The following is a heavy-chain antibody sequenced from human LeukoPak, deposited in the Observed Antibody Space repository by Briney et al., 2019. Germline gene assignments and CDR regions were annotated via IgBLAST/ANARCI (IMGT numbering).Heavy chain of an antibody. V-gene: IGHV3-73*01. CDR3: TRRAWGSGWGAFDI. D-gene: IGHD6-19*01. CDR1: GFAFSDSD. CDR2: IRSKANNYAT. Sequence: GGSLRLSCAASGFAFSDSDMYWVRQAPGKGLAWVGRIRSKANNYATAYAVSVKGRFTISRDDSKNTAHLQMNRLKTEDTAVYYCTRRAWGSGWGAFDIWGQGTMVTVPS. J-gene: IGHJ3*02.